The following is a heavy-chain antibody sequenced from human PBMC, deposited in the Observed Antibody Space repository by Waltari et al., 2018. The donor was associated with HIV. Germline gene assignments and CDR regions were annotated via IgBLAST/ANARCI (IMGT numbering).Heavy chain of an antibody. Sequence: QVQLVESGGGLVKPGGSLRLSCAASGFTFSDYYMSWIRQAPGKGLECVSYISSSSSYTNYADSVKGRFTISRDNAKNSLYLQMNSLRAEDTAVYYCARDKDYYDSSGYYIDYWGQGTLVTVSS. J-gene: IGHJ4*02. CDR1: GFTFSDYY. CDR3: ARDKDYYDSSGYYIDY. V-gene: IGHV3-11*05. D-gene: IGHD3-22*01. CDR2: ISSSSSYT.